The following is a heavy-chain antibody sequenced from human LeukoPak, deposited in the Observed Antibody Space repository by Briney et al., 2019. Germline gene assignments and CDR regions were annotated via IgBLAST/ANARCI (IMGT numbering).Heavy chain of an antibody. Sequence: PGGSLRLSCAASGFTFSSYAMSWVRQAPGKGLERVSAISGSGGGTYYADSVKGRFTISRDNSKNMLYLQMNSLRAEDTAVYYCAKSLGIVVVTAILAFDIWGQGTMVTVSS. CDR2: ISGSGGGT. CDR1: GFTFSSYA. D-gene: IGHD2-21*02. J-gene: IGHJ3*02. V-gene: IGHV3-23*01. CDR3: AKSLGIVVVTAILAFDI.